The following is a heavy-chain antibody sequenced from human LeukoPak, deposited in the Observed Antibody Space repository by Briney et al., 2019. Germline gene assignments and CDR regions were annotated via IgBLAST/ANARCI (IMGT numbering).Heavy chain of an antibody. CDR2: VYHTGTT. V-gene: IGHV4-38-2*02. J-gene: IGHJ4*02. D-gene: IGHD4-17*01. Sequence: SETLSLTCVVSGYSFSSGYYWGWIRQSPGKGLEWIASVYHTGTTYYNPSLKSRASISVNVSKNHVSLRLTSVTAADTAMYYCTRDEYGAADWGQGILVTVSS. CDR3: TRDEYGAAD. CDR1: GYSFSSGYY.